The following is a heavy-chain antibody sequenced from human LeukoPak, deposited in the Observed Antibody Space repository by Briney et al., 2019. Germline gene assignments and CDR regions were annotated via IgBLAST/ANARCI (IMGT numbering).Heavy chain of an antibody. V-gene: IGHV4-34*01. CDR3: AREKGYDFWSGFINGYYMDV. CDR2: INHSGST. J-gene: IGHJ6*03. Sequence: PSETLSLTCAVYGGSFSGYYWSWIRQPPGKGLEWIGEINHSGSTNYNPSLKSRVTISIDTSKNQFSLKLSSVTAADTAVYYCAREKGYDFWSGFINGYYMDVWGKGTTVTVSS. CDR1: GGSFSGYY. D-gene: IGHD3-3*01.